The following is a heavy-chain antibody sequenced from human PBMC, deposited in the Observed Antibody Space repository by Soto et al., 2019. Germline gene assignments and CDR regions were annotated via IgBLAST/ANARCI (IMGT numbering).Heavy chain of an antibody. CDR3: ARHGGNKFDY. Sequence: QPQLQESGPGLVKPSETLSLTCTVSGGSIISDHYYWAWIRQPPGKGLEWIGNMHYSGNTYQNPALKSRITIFVDTSKNQFSLHLNSVTAADTAVYYCARHGGNKFDYWGQGTLVTVSS. CDR1: GGSIISDHYY. J-gene: IGHJ4*02. CDR2: MHYSGNT. V-gene: IGHV4-39*01. D-gene: IGHD3-16*01.